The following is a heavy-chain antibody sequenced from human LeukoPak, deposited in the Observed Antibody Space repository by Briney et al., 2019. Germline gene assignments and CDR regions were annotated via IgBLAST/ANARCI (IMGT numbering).Heavy chain of an antibody. CDR2: INQDGSKK. J-gene: IGHJ4*02. V-gene: IGHV3-7*01. CDR3: ARDHAYRADY. D-gene: IGHD2-2*01. CDR1: GFSFSDDW. Sequence: GGSLRLSCAASGFSFSDDWMCGVRQAPGKRLQWVANINQDGSKKYYADSLKGRFTISRDNAKNSLYLQMSSLRAEDTAVYYCARDHAYRADYWGQGTLVAVSS.